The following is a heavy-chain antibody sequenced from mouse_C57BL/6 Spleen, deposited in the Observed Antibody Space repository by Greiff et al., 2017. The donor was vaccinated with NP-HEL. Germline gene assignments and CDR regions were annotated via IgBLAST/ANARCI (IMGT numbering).Heavy chain of an antibody. CDR1: GYSITSGYY. CDR2: ISYDGSN. V-gene: IGHV3-6*01. CDR3: AKNYGSYWYFDV. D-gene: IGHD1-1*01. J-gene: IGHJ1*03. Sequence: DVKLQESGPGLVKPSQSLSLTCSVTGYSITSGYYWNWIRQFPGNKLEWMGYISYDGSNNYNPSLKNRISITRDTSKNQFFLKLNSVTTEDTATYYCAKNYGSYWYFDVWGTGTTVTVSS.